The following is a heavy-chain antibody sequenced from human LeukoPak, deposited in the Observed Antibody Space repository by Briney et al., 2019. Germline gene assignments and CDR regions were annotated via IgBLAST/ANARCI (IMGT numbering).Heavy chain of an antibody. CDR2: INPNSGGT. CDR3: ARARGIKYSSSWDGGPLGY. CDR1: GYTFTGYY. Sequence: GASVKVSCKASGYTFTGYYMHWVRQAPGQGLEWMGWINPNSGGTNYAQKFQGRVTMTRDTSISTAYMELSRLRSDGTAVYYCARARGIKYSSSWDGGPLGYWGQGTLVTVSS. V-gene: IGHV1-2*02. J-gene: IGHJ4*02. D-gene: IGHD6-13*01.